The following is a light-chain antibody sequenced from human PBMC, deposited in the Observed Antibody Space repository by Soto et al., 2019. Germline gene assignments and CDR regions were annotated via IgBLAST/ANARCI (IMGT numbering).Light chain of an antibody. CDR3: QQYNKWPQYT. CDR2: GAS. V-gene: IGKV3-15*01. Sequence: EIVMTQSPANLSVSPGERATLSCRASQSVRSNLAWYQQKPGQGPRLLIYGASTRATSIPARFSGSGSGTEFTLTINSLQSEDFAVYYCQQYNKWPQYTFGQGTKLEIK. J-gene: IGKJ2*01. CDR1: QSVRSN.